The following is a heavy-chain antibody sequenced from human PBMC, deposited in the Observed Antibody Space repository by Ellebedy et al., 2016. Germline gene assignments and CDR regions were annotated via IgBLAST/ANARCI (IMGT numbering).Heavy chain of an antibody. V-gene: IGHV4-34*01. CDR1: GGSFTSYY. D-gene: IGHD6-19*01. J-gene: IGHJ4*02. Sequence: SETLSLTCAVYGGSFTSYYWSWIRQSPGKGLEWFGEIDHRGTTTYNPSFESRVIISVDTSKNQFSLKLRSVTAADTAVYFCARHPLEWLVGPMYFDYWGQGTLVTVSS. CDR2: IDHRGTT. CDR3: ARHPLEWLVGPMYFDY.